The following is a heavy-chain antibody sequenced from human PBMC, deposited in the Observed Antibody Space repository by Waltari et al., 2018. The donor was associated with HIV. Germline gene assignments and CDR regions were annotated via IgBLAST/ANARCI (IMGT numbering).Heavy chain of an antibody. CDR2: IYSNATT. V-gene: IGHV3-53*01. J-gene: IGHJ4*02. CDR3: ATVLVRTSWVITTAPFDY. D-gene: IGHD3-22*01. Sequence: EVQLVESGGGLIQPGGSLTLACAAPGFPFVTHYISVARQAPGKGLEWVSLIYSNATTYYADSVKGRFTISRDNSKNTLYLQMNSLRADDTAVYFCATVLVRTSWVITTAPFDYWGQGTLVTVSS. CDR1: GFPFVTHY.